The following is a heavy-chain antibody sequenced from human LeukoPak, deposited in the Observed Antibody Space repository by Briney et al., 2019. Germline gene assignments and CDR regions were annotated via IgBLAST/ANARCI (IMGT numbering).Heavy chain of an antibody. CDR3: AKISSDSGGDREKF. Sequence: PGGSLRLSCAASEITLSSYGVSWVRQAPGKGLEWLSAISFSAGTTYYADSVRGRFIISRDNSKNTLYLQLSSLRAEDTAVYYCAKISSDSGGDREKFWGQGTLVTVSS. D-gene: IGHD2-21*02. CDR2: ISFSAGTT. CDR1: EITLSSYG. J-gene: IGHJ4*02. V-gene: IGHV3-23*01.